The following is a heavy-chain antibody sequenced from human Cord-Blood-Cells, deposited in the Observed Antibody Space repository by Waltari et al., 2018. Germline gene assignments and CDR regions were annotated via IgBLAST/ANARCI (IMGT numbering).Heavy chain of an antibody. CDR1: GFTFSSYG. V-gene: IGHV3-30*18. J-gene: IGHJ4*02. CDR2: ISYDGSNK. CDR3: AKEGAHSSGWFDY. Sequence: QVQLVESGGGVVQPGRSLRLSCAASGFTFSSYGMHWVRPAPGKGLEWVAVISYDGSNKYYADSVKGRFTISRDNSKNTLYLQMNSLRAEDTAVYYCAKEGAHSSGWFDYWGQGTLVTVSS. D-gene: IGHD6-19*01.